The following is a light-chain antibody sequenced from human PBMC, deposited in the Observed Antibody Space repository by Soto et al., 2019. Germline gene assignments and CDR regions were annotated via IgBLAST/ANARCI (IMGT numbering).Light chain of an antibody. CDR3: QQHYQWPIT. J-gene: IGKJ5*01. Sequence: EIVLTQSPGTLSLSPGQRATLSCRASQSVSSSYLAWYQQKPGQAPRLLFYRISTRATGIPARFSGSGSGTEFTLTINSLQSEDFAVYYCQQHYQWPITFGQGTRLEIK. CDR1: QSVSSSY. V-gene: IGKV3D-15*01. CDR2: RIS.